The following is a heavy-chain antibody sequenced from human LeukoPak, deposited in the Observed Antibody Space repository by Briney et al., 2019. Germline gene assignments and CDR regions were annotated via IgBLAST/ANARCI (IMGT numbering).Heavy chain of an antibody. Sequence: PGGSLRLSCAASGFTFSSYWMSWVRQAPGKGLEWVANIKQDGSEKYYVDSVKGRFTISRDNAKNSLYLQMNSLRAEDTAVYYCARDGDYGDYGPPHDYWGQGTLVTVSS. J-gene: IGHJ4*02. CDR3: ARDGDYGDYGPPHDY. V-gene: IGHV3-7*01. CDR1: GFTFSSYW. D-gene: IGHD4-17*01. CDR2: IKQDGSEK.